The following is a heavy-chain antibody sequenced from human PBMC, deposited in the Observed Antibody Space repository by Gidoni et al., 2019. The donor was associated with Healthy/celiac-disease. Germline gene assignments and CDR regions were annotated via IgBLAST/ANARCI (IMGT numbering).Heavy chain of an antibody. J-gene: IGHJ4*02. Sequence: EVQLVVTGGGMVKPGGSLRPSRAASGLSFSSYSMNWVRQAPGKGLVWVSSISSSSSYIYYAGSVKGRFTISRDNAKNSLYLQMNSLRAEDTAVYYGARNRPAATFDYWGQGTLVTVSS. CDR2: ISSSSSYI. V-gene: IGHV3-21*01. CDR1: GLSFSSYS. D-gene: IGHD2-2*01. CDR3: ARNRPAATFDY.